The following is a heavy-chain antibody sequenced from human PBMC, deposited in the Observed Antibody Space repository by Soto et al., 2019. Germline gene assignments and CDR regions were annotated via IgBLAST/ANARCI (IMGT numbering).Heavy chain of an antibody. CDR2: IYYSGST. Sequence: PSETLSLTCTVSGGSISSSSYYWGWIRQPPGEGLEWIGSIYYSGSTYYNPSLKSRVTISVDTSKNQFSLKLSSVTAADTAVYYCARHRSDYDILTGYPGYWGQGTLVTVSS. CDR3: ARHRSDYDILTGYPGY. D-gene: IGHD3-9*01. V-gene: IGHV4-39*01. CDR1: GGSISSSSYY. J-gene: IGHJ4*02.